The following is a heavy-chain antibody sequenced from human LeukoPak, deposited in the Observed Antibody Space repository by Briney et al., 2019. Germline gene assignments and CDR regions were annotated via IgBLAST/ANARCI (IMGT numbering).Heavy chain of an antibody. D-gene: IGHD3-9*01. V-gene: IGHV1-2*02. CDR2: INPNSGVT. CDR1: GYTFSGFY. J-gene: IGHJ4*02. CDR3: ARGMDYDILTGYYETRYELFDY. Sequence: ASVKVSCKASGYTFSGFYIHWVRQAPGQGLEWMGWINPNSGVTNYAQKLQGRVTITRDTSIDTAYMQLSRLRSDDTAVYYCARGMDYDILTGYYETRYELFDYWGQGTLVTVSS.